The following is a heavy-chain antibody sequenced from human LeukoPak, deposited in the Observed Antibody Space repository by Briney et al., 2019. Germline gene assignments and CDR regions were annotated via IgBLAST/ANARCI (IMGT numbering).Heavy chain of an antibody. J-gene: IGHJ4*02. Sequence: GGSLRLSCAASGFTFSSYSMNWVRQAPGKGLEWVSSISSSSSYIYYADSVKGRFAISRDNAKNSLYLQMNSLRAEDTAVYYCAVSKSDAPDYWGQGTLVTVSS. D-gene: IGHD2-21*02. CDR3: AVSKSDAPDY. V-gene: IGHV3-21*01. CDR2: ISSSSSYI. CDR1: GFTFSSYS.